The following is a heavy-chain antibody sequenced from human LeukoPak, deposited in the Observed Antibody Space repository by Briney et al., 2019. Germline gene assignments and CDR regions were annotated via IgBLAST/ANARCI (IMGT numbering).Heavy chain of an antibody. CDR3: VRHYCDSGTAKGYFQH. J-gene: IGHJ1*01. D-gene: IGHD3-10*01. CDR1: GGSLSRYY. V-gene: IGHV4-59*01. Sequence: KPSETLSLTCAVSGGSLSRYYWSWIRQPPGAGPEWIGYIYYTGSTNYNPSLKSRVTISLDSSTNQFSLNLNSLTTADTAVYYCVRHYCDSGTAKGYFQHWGQGTLVTVSS. CDR2: IYYTGST.